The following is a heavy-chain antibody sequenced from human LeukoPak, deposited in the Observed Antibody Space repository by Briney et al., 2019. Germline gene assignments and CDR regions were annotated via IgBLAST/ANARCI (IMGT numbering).Heavy chain of an antibody. CDR1: GYTFTSYD. CDR2: MNPNSGNT. Sequence: GASVKLSCKASGYTFTSYDINWVRQATGQGLEGVGGMNPNSGNTGYAQKFKGRVTMNRNNSKSTVYMELSSLRSEDTAVYYCARAEYKTSYDFWSGYYRSGDYYYYGMDVWGQGTTVTVSS. J-gene: IGHJ6*02. V-gene: IGHV1-8*01. D-gene: IGHD3-3*01. CDR3: ARAEYKTSYDFWSGYYRSGDYYYYGMDV.